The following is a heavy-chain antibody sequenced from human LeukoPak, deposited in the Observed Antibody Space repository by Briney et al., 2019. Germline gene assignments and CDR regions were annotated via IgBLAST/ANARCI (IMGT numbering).Heavy chain of an antibody. Sequence: GGSLRLSCAASGFTFSSYAMSWVRQAPGKGLEWVSAISGSGGSTFYADSVKGRFTISRDNSKNTLYLQMNSLRAEDTAVYYCAEDSRRGVGASTGFDYWGQGTLVTVSS. V-gene: IGHV3-23*01. J-gene: IGHJ4*02. CDR3: AEDSRRGVGASTGFDY. CDR2: ISGSGGST. CDR1: GFTFSSYA. D-gene: IGHD1-26*01.